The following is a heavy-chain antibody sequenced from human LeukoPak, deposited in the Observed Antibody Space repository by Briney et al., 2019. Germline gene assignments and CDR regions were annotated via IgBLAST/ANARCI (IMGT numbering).Heavy chain of an antibody. V-gene: IGHV1-2*02. CDR1: GYTFTGYY. Sequence: GASVKVSCKASGYTFTGYYMHWVRQAPGQGLEWMGWINPNSGGTNYAQKFQGRVTMTRDTSISTAYMELSSLRSEDTAVYYCARDLGGDYQVNGWFDPWGQGTLVTVSS. D-gene: IGHD4-17*01. CDR2: INPNSGGT. CDR3: ARDLGGDYQVNGWFDP. J-gene: IGHJ5*02.